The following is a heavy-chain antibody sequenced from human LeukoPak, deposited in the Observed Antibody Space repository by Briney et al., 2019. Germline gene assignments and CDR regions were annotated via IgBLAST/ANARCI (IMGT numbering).Heavy chain of an antibody. CDR1: GFTFDDYG. CDR2: INWNGGST. J-gene: IGHJ6*03. Sequence: GGSLRLSCAASGFTFDDYGMSWVRQAPGKGLEWVSGINWNGGSTGYADSVKGRFTISRDNAKNSLYLQMNSLRAEDTALYYCAREIRITMIVVVTYTYYYYMDVWGKGTTVTVSS. D-gene: IGHD3-22*01. CDR3: AREIRITMIVVVTYTYYYYMDV. V-gene: IGHV3-20*04.